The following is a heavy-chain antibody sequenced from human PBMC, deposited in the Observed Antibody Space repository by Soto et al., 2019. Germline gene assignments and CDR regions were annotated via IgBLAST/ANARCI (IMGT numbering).Heavy chain of an antibody. CDR3: ARDKGEYSSFPSGCFDY. CDR1: GGTFSSYA. V-gene: IGHV1-69*01. CDR2: IIPIFGTA. Sequence: QVQLVQSGAEVKKPGSSVKVSCKASGGTFSSYAISWVRQAPGQGLEWMGVIIPIFGTANYAQKFQGRVTITADEATSTAYMELSSLTSEDTAVYYCARDKGEYSSFPSGCFDYWGQGSLVTVSS. D-gene: IGHD6-6*01. J-gene: IGHJ4*02.